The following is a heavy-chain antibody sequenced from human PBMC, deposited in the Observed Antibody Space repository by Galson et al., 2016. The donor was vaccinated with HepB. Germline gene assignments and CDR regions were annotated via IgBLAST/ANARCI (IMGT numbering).Heavy chain of an antibody. J-gene: IGHJ4*02. CDR3: SREASGGNPSSFDY. CDR1: RGSISGYS. Sequence: SETLSLTCTVSRGSISGYSWSWFRQPPEKGLEWIGFINYSGGTYYNPSLKSRVTILLDTSKNQFSLRLTSVTAADTAVYYWSREASGGNPSSFDYWGQGTLVTVSS. D-gene: IGHD4-23*01. CDR2: INYSGGT. V-gene: IGHV4-59*01.